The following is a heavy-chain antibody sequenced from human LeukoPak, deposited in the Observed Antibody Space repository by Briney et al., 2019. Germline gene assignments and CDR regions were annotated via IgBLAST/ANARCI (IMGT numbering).Heavy chain of an antibody. CDR3: ARGPSSGYYFDY. D-gene: IGHD3-22*01. CDR1: GGPISSSSYY. Sequence: SETLSLTCTVSGGPISSSSYYWGWIRQPPGKGLEWIGSIYYSGSTYYNPSLKSRVTISVDTSKNQFSLKLSSVTAADTAVYYCARGPSSGYYFDYWGQGTLVTVSS. J-gene: IGHJ4*02. CDR2: IYYSGST. V-gene: IGHV4-39*07.